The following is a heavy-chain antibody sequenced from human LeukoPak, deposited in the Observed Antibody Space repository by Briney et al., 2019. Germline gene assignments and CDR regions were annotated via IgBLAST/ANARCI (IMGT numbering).Heavy chain of an antibody. J-gene: IGHJ5*02. V-gene: IGHV4-61*02. D-gene: IGHD1-1*01. Sequence: SQTLSLTCTVSGGSISSGSYYWSWIRQPAGKGLEWIGRIYTSGSTNYNPSLKSRVTISVDTSKNQFSLKLSSVTAADTAEYYCARDLGILWFDPWGQGTLVTVSS. CDR1: GGSISSGSYY. CDR3: ARDLGILWFDP. CDR2: IYTSGST.